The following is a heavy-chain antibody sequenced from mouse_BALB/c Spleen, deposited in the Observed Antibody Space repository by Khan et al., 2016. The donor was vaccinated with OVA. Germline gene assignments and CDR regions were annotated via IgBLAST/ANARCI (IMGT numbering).Heavy chain of an antibody. CDR2: IYYSGTV. J-gene: IGHJ1*01. CDR1: GISITSGNYR. D-gene: IGHD1-1*01. CDR3: ARDYGSLYWFFDV. V-gene: IGHV3-5*02. Sequence: EVQLVESGPGLVKPSQTVSLTCTVTGISITSGNYRWSWIRQFPGNKLEWIGNIYYSGTVTYNPSLTSRTTITRDTSKNQFFLEMNSLTAEVTATYYCARDYGSLYWFFDVWGAGTTVTVSS.